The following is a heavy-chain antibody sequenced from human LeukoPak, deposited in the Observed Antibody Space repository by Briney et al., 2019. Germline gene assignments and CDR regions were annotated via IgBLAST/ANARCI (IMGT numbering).Heavy chain of an antibody. CDR2: INPNSGGT. J-gene: IGHJ5*02. Sequence: ASVKVSCKASGYTFTGYYMHWVRQAPGQGLEWMGWINPNSGGTNYAQKFQGRVTMTRDTSISTAYMELSRLRSDDTAVYYCARSDCSGGSCFPEQNWFDPWGQGTLVTVSS. V-gene: IGHV1-2*02. CDR1: GYTFTGYY. D-gene: IGHD2-15*01. CDR3: ARSDCSGGSCFPEQNWFDP.